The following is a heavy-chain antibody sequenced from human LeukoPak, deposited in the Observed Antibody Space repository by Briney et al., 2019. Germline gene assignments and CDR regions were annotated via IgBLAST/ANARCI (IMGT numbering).Heavy chain of an antibody. Sequence: GASVKVSCKASGYTFTSYDINWVRQATGQGLEWMGWMNPNSGNTGYAQKFQGRVTMTRNTSISTAYMELSSLRSEDTAVYYCARVEGDYYGSGSSSMDVWGQGTTVTVSS. D-gene: IGHD3-10*01. CDR3: ARVEGDYYGSGSSSMDV. CDR1: GYTFTSYD. V-gene: IGHV1-8*01. J-gene: IGHJ6*02. CDR2: MNPNSGNT.